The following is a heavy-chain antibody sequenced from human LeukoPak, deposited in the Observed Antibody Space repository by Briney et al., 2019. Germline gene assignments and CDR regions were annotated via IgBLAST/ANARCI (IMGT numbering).Heavy chain of an antibody. Sequence: PGGSLRLSCAASGFTFSSYAMSWVRQAPGKGLEWVSSVSDAGGSAYYADSVRGQFIISRDNSKNTLYLQMNSLRAEDTAVYYCAKSGGSFYLFDYWGRGTLATVSS. V-gene: IGHV3-23*01. CDR3: AKSGGSFYLFDY. CDR1: GFTFSSYA. J-gene: IGHJ4*02. D-gene: IGHD6-25*01. CDR2: VSDAGGSA.